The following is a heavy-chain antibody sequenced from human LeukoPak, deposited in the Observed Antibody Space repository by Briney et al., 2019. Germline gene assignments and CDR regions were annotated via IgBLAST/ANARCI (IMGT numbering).Heavy chain of an antibody. J-gene: IGHJ3*02. CDR1: GYSFTTYW. CDR2: IYPGDSDT. D-gene: IGHD7-27*01. Sequence: GESLKISCKGSGYSFTTYWIAWVRQMPGKGLEWMGIIYPGDSDTRYSPSFQGQVTISVDKSVSAAYLQWSSLKASDTAMYYCARSRAPGAADAFDIWGQGTMVTVSS. V-gene: IGHV5-51*01. CDR3: ARSRAPGAADAFDI.